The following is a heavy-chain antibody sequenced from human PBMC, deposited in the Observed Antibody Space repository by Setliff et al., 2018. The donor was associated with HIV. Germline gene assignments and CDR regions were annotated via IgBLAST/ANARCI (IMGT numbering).Heavy chain of an antibody. J-gene: IGHJ4*02. CDR1: AGTVSSYG. V-gene: IGHV1-69*06. CDR2: IIPNFGAA. CDR3: ARWYGFHSSSSVLGF. Sequence: SVKVSCKASAGTVSSYGISWVRQAPGQGLEWMGRIIPNFGAANYAQGFQGRVTITADKSTSTVYMELTSLRSEDTAVYYCARWYGFHSSSSVLGFWGQGTLVTVSS. D-gene: IGHD6-6*01.